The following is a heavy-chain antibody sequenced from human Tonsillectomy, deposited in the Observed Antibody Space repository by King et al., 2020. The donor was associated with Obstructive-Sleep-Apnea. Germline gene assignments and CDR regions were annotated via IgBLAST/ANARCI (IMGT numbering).Heavy chain of an antibody. V-gene: IGHV3-33*01. D-gene: IGHD3-16*01. J-gene: IGHJ4*02. CDR1: GFTFSSYG. Sequence: VQLVESGGGVVQPGRSLRLSCAASGFTFSSYGMHGVRQAPGKGLEWVAVIWYDGSNKYYADSVKGRFTISRDNSKNTLYLQMNSRRAEDTAVYYCARVFGDEAGIDYWGQGTLVTVSS. CDR3: ARVFGDEAGIDY. CDR2: IWYDGSNK.